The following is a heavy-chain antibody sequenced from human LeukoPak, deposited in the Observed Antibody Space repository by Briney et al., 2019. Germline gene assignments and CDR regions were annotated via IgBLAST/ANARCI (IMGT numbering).Heavy chain of an antibody. CDR3: ARDRDYGGSSVGDY. D-gene: IGHD4-23*01. J-gene: IGHJ4*02. Sequence: GGSLRLSCAASGFTFSSYGMHWVRQAPGKGLGWVAVIWYDGSNKYYADSVKGRFTISRDNSKNTLYLQMNTLRAEDTAVYYCARDRDYGGSSVGDYWGQGTLVIVSS. CDR1: GFTFSSYG. CDR2: IWYDGSNK. V-gene: IGHV3-33*01.